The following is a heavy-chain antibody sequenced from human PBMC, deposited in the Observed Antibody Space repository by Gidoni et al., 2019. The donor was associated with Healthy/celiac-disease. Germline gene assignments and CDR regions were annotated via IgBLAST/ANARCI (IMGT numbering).Heavy chain of an antibody. J-gene: IGHJ6*02. V-gene: IGHV3-21*01. CDR2: ISSSSSYI. D-gene: IGHD3-3*01. CDR3: ARDGESALEWNWDYYGMDV. Sequence: EVQLVESGGGLVKPGGSLRLSCAASGFTFSSYSMNWVRQAPGKGLEWVSSISSSSSYIYYADSVKGRFTISRDNAKNSLYLQMNSLRAEDTAVYYCARDGESALEWNWDYYGMDVWGQGTTVTVSS. CDR1: GFTFSSYS.